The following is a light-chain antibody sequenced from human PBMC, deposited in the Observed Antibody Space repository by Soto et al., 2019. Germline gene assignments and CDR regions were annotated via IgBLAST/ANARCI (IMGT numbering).Light chain of an antibody. J-gene: IGLJ1*01. CDR2: EVS. V-gene: IGLV2-14*01. Sequence: QSVLTQPASVSGSPGQSITISCTGSSSDIGAYNYVSWFQQYPGKAPKLIISEVSNRPSGVSNRFSGSTSGTAAPLTVSGLQTEDEADYFCFSFTTDWTHVFGTGTKVTVL. CDR3: FSFTTDWTHV. CDR1: SSDIGAYNY.